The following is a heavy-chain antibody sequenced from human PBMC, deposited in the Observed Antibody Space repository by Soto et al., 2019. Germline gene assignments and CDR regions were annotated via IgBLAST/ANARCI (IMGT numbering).Heavy chain of an antibody. CDR1: GFGFRNAW. CDR3: TTDSYSTIIDVRFAL. Sequence: EVQLVDSGGGLVKPGGSLRLSCAASGFGFRNAWINWVRQAPGKGLEWVGRIKSGGATDFAALARGRFAITRDDSRNMAYMQMNNLDTEDTAVYYCTTDSYSTIIDVRFALWGQGALVTVSS. CDR2: IKSGGAT. D-gene: IGHD3-22*01. V-gene: IGHV3-15*07. J-gene: IGHJ4*02.